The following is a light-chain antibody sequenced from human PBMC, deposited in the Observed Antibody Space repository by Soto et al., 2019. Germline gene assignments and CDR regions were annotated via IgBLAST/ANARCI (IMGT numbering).Light chain of an antibody. CDR2: DAS. Sequence: EIVLTQSPATLSLSPGEGATLSCRASESIKTYLAWYQQKPGQVPRLLIYDASNRATGVPARFSGSGSGTDFTLTLSSLEPEDSAVYYCQQRYNWPPLTFGGGTRVEIK. CDR3: QQRYNWPPLT. J-gene: IGKJ4*01. CDR1: ESIKTY. V-gene: IGKV3-11*01.